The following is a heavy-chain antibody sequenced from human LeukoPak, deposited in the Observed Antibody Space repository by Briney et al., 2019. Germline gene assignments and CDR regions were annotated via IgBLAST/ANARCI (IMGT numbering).Heavy chain of an antibody. CDR1: GFIFSHYG. Sequence: GRSLRLSCAASGFIFSHYGMHWVRQAPGKGLEWVAVIWHDGSSKYYADSVKGRFTISRDNSENTVYLQMNSLRAEDTAVYYCAKDAQGGFDYSNSLEYWGQGDLVTVSS. V-gene: IGHV3-33*06. J-gene: IGHJ4*02. D-gene: IGHD4-11*01. CDR3: AKDAQGGFDYSNSLEY. CDR2: IWHDGSSK.